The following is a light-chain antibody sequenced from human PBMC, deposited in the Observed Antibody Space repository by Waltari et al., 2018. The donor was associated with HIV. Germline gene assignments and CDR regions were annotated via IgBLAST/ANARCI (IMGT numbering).Light chain of an antibody. Sequence: QSALTQPPSASGSRGQSVTISCTGTSSDVGAYNYVSWYQQSPGMAPKLIIYEVNKRPSGVPDRFSGSKSGNTASLTVSGLQAEDEAYFYCSSYAGSAVVFGGGTKLTVL. CDR1: SSDVGAYNY. J-gene: IGLJ2*01. CDR2: EVN. V-gene: IGLV2-8*01. CDR3: SSYAGSAVV.